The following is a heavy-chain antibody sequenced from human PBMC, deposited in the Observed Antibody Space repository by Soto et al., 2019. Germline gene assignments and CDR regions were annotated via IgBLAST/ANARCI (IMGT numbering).Heavy chain of an antibody. CDR2: ISYDGSNK. CDR1: GFTLSSYA. D-gene: IGHD3-22*01. V-gene: IGHV3-30-3*01. CDR3: ARDDYDSSGGYYYYGMDV. J-gene: IGHJ6*02. Sequence: QVQLVESGGGVVQPGRSLRLSCAASGFTLSSYAMHWVRQAPGKGLEWVAVISYDGSNKYYADSVKGRFTISRDNSQNTLYLQMNSLRAEDTAVYYCARDDYDSSGGYYYYGMDVWGQGTTVTVSS.